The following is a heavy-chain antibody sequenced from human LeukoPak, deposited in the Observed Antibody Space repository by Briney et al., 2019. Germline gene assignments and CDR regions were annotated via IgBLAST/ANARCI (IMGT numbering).Heavy chain of an antibody. D-gene: IGHD4-17*01. J-gene: IGHJ4*02. CDR1: GYTFTRYY. CDR3: ARDGGDYLDY. Sequence: ASVKVSCKASGYTFTRYYMHWVRQAPGQGLEWMGIINPSGGSARYAQKFQGRVTMTRDTSTSTAYMELRSLRSDDTAVYYCARDGGDYLDYWGQGTLVTVSS. CDR2: INPSGGSA. V-gene: IGHV1-46*01.